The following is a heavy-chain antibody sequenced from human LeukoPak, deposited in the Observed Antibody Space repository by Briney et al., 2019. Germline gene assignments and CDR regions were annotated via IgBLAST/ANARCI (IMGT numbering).Heavy chain of an antibody. V-gene: IGHV1-2*02. CDR2: INPNSGGT. CDR3: ARDRRFGRYGSGSLDY. D-gene: IGHD3-10*01. J-gene: IGHJ4*02. CDR1: GYTFTGYY. Sequence: ASVKVSCKASGYTFTGYYMHWVRQAPGQGLEWMGWINPNSGGTNYAQKFQGRVTMTRDTSISTAYMELSRLRSDDTAVYYCARDRRFGRYGSGSLDYWGQGTLVTVSS.